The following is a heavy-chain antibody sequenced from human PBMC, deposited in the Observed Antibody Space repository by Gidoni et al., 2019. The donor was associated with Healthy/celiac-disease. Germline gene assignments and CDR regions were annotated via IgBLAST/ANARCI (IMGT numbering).Heavy chain of an antibody. D-gene: IGHD3-9*01. CDR3: ARIWGAYDILTEGWFDP. V-gene: IGHV1-18*04. CDR2: ISAYNGNT. Sequence: QVQLVQSGAEVKKPGASVKVSCKTSGYTFTSYGISWVRQAPGQGLEWIGWISAYNGNTNYAQKLQGRVTMTTDTSTSTAYMELRSLRSDDTAVYYCARIWGAYDILTEGWFDPWGQGTLVTVSS. CDR1: GYTFTSYG. J-gene: IGHJ5*02.